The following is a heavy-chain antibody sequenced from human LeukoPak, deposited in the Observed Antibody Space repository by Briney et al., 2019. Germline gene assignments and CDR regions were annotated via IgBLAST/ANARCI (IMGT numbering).Heavy chain of an antibody. Sequence: GGSLRLSCAASGFTFSSYAMSWVRQAPGKGLEWVSAISGSGGSTYYADSVKGRFTISRNNSKNTLYLQMNSLGAEDTAVYYCAKGYGSGWPNNYYYGMDVWGQGTTVTVSS. J-gene: IGHJ6*02. CDR1: GFTFSSYA. CDR3: AKGYGSGWPNNYYYGMDV. V-gene: IGHV3-23*01. D-gene: IGHD2-15*01. CDR2: ISGSGGST.